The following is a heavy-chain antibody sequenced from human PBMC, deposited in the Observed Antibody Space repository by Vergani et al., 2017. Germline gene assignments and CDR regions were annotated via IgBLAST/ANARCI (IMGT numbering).Heavy chain of an antibody. CDR3: VKDIAASGNYWYFDL. D-gene: IGHD6-13*01. V-gene: IGHV4-30-2*01. Sequence: QLQLQESGSGLVKPSQTLSLTCAVSGGSISSGGYSWSWIRQPPGKGLEWIGYIYHSGSTYYKPSLKSRVTISVDRSKNQFSLNLSSVTAADTAVYYCVKDIAASGNYWYFDLWGRGTLVTVSS. CDR1: GGSISSGGYS. CDR2: IYHSGST. J-gene: IGHJ2*01.